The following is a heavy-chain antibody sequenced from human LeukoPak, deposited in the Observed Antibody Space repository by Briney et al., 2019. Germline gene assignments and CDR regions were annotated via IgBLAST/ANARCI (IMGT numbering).Heavy chain of an antibody. J-gene: IGHJ6*03. V-gene: IGHV1-69*06. CDR3: ARDPGSGWYEERYYYYYMDV. Sequence: GASVKVSCKASGGTFSSYAISWVRQAPGQGLEWMGGIIPIFGTANYAQKFQGRVTITADKSTSTAYMELSSLRSEDTAVYYCARDPGSGWYEERYYYYYMDVWGKGTTVTVSS. CDR1: GGTFSSYA. D-gene: IGHD6-19*01. CDR2: IIPIFGTA.